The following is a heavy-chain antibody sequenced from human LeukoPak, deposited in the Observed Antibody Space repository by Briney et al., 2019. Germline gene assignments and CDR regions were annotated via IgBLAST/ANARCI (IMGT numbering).Heavy chain of an antibody. D-gene: IGHD7-27*01. CDR2: INPNSGGT. CDR3: ARERWGSYYYYGMDV. CDR1: GYTFTGHY. J-gene: IGHJ6*02. V-gene: IGHV1-2*04. Sequence: GASVTVSCTASGYTFTGHYMHWVRQAPGQGLEWMGWINPNSGGTNYAQKFQGWVTMTRDTSISTAYMELSRLRSDDTAVYYCARERWGSYYYYGMDVWGQGTTVTVSS.